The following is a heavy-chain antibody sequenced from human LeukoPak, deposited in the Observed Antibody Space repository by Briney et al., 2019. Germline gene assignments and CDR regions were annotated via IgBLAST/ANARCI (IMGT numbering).Heavy chain of an antibody. CDR2: IYHSGST. J-gene: IGHJ5*02. CDR1: GGSISSSSYY. Sequence: SETLSLTCTVSGGSISSSSYYWGWIRQPPGKGLEWIGSIYHSGSTNYNPSLKSRVTISVDKSKNQFSLKLSSVTAADTAVYYCARQRGSGSYYNETWGQGTLVTVSS. V-gene: IGHV4-39*01. CDR3: ARQRGSGSYYNET. D-gene: IGHD3-10*01.